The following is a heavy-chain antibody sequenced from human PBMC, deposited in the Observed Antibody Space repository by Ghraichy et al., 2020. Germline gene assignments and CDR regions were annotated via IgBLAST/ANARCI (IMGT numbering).Heavy chain of an antibody. J-gene: IGHJ4*02. D-gene: IGHD2-21*02. CDR2: ISGSGGST. CDR1: GFTFSSYA. Sequence: GSLRLPCAASGFTFSSYAMSWVRQAPGKGLEWVLSISGSGGSTYYADPVKGRFTISRDNSRNTLYLQMNSLRAEDTAVYYCATDYYFDYWGQGTLVTVSS. CDR3: ATDYYFDY. V-gene: IGHV3-23*01.